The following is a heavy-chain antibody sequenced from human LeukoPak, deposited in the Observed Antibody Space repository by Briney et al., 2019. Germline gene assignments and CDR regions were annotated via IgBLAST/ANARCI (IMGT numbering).Heavy chain of an antibody. CDR2: ISSSSSTI. CDR3: ARGVGYGSGSY. V-gene: IGHV3-48*04. CDR1: GFTFSSYS. Sequence: PGGSLRLSCAAAGFTFSSYSMNWVRQAPGKGLEWVSYISSSSSTIYYADSVKGRFTISRDNAKNSLYLQMSSLRGEDTAVYYCARGVGYGSGSYLGQGTLVTVSS. J-gene: IGHJ4*02. D-gene: IGHD3-10*01.